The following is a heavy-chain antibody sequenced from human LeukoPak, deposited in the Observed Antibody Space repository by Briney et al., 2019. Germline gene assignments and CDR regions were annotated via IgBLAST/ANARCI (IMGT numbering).Heavy chain of an antibody. V-gene: IGHV3-53*04. CDR3: AREGIKSYDSRGAFDY. CDR1: GFTVSSNY. Sequence: GSLRLSCAASGFTVSSNYMSWVRQAPGKGLEWVSVIYSGGSTYYADSVKGRFTISRHNSKNTLYLQMNSLRAEDTAVYYCAREGIKSYDSRGAFDYWGQGTLVTVSS. CDR2: IYSGGST. D-gene: IGHD3-22*01. J-gene: IGHJ4*02.